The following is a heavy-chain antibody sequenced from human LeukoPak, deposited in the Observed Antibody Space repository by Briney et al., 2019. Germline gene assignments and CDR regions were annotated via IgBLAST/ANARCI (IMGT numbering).Heavy chain of an antibody. D-gene: IGHD6-19*01. Sequence: SETLSLTCSVSGGPISSYYWSWIRQPPGKGLEWIGYIYYSGSTNYNPSLKSRVTISVDTSKNQFSLKLSSVTTADTAVYYCARERSVAGSDAFDIWGQGTMVTVSS. V-gene: IGHV4-59*01. J-gene: IGHJ3*02. CDR3: ARERSVAGSDAFDI. CDR2: IYYSGST. CDR1: GGPISSYY.